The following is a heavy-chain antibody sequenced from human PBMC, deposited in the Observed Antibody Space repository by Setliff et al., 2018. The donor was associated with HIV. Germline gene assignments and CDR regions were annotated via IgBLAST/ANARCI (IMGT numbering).Heavy chain of an antibody. J-gene: IGHJ6*01. CDR3: ARDNSYYYGSGSHYWYGMDV. CDR2: LHLSGDT. CDR1: GDSINSGTYY. Sequence: SETLSLTCTVSGDSINSGTYYWSWIRQPAGKGLEWIGRLHLSGDTDYNPSLKSRVTMSIDTSKNQFSLKLSSVTAADTAVYYCARDNSYYYGSGSHYWYGMDVWGQGTTVTVSS. D-gene: IGHD3-10*01. V-gene: IGHV4-61*02.